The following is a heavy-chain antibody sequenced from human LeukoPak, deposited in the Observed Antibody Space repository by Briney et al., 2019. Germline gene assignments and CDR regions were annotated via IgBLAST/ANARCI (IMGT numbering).Heavy chain of an antibody. J-gene: IGHJ4*02. Sequence: GGSLRPSFAAPGFTFSSYAMSWVRQAPGKGVGWVSAISGSGGGTYYADSVKGRFTISRDNSKNTLYLQMNSLRAEDTAVYYCAKDPTTEGYFDYWGQGTLVTVSS. CDR2: ISGSGGGT. CDR3: AKDPTTEGYFDY. CDR1: GFTFSSYA. V-gene: IGHV3-23*01. D-gene: IGHD1-14*01.